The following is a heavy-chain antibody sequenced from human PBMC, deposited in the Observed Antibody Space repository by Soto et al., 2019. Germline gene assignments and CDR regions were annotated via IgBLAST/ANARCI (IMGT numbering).Heavy chain of an antibody. V-gene: IGHV5-51*01. CDR1: GYSFSNNW. J-gene: IGHJ6*02. CDR3: ARLSGYASGYYYGIDV. D-gene: IGHD5-12*01. Sequence: PGESLKISCKGSGYSFSNNWIGWVRQMPGKGLEWMGIIYPGDSDTRYTPSFQGQVTFSADRSISTAYLQWTSLKASDTAIYYCARLSGYASGYYYGIDVWGQGTTVTVS. CDR2: IYPGDSDT.